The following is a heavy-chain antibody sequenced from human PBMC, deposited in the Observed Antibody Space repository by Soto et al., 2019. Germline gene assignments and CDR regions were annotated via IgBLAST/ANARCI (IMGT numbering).Heavy chain of an antibody. V-gene: IGHV5-51*01. J-gene: IGHJ4*03. CDR3: ARPRDLYSGLNVFDF. CDR1: GYKFTSNW. Sequence: PGESLKISCKAFGYKFTSNWIGWVRQMPGKALEWMGIIFPADSDARYSPSFEGQVTISVDTSITTVYLEWSSLKASDTALYYCARPRDLYSGLNVFDFWGQGTMVTVSS. CDR2: IFPADSDA. D-gene: IGHD6-19*01.